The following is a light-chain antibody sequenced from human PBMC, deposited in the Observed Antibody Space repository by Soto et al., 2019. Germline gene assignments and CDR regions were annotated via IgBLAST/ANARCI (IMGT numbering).Light chain of an antibody. CDR1: QTIRSNY. Sequence: ETVLTQSPGTLSLSPGERATLSCRASQTIRSNYLAWYRQTPGQAPRLLIYGASNRATGIADRLSGSGSGTDFTLIISRLEPEDFALYYCQQYGSSPWTFGKGTKVEI. CDR3: QQYGSSPWT. V-gene: IGKV3-20*01. CDR2: GAS. J-gene: IGKJ1*01.